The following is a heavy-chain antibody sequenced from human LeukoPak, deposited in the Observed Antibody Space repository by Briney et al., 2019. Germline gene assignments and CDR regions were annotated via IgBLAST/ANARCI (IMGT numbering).Heavy chain of an antibody. CDR3: ARPACSSTTCYLYFQY. V-gene: IGHV5-51*01. D-gene: IGHD2-2*01. CDR2: IYPANSDT. CDR1: GYIFTSYW. J-gene: IGHJ1*01. Sequence: GESLKISCKASGYIFTSYWIGWVRQMPGKSLEWMAIIYPANSDTRYSPSFQGQVTISADKSISTAYLQWSSLKASDTAMYYCARPACSSTTCYLYFQYWGQGTLVTVSS.